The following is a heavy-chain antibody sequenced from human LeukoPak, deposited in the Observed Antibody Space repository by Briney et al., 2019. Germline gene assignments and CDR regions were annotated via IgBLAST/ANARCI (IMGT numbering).Heavy chain of an antibody. D-gene: IGHD6-19*01. V-gene: IGHV3-33*01. J-gene: IGHJ4*02. Sequence: GGSLRLSCAASGFTFSSYGMHWVRQAPGKGLEWVAVIWYDGSNKYYADSVKGRFTISRDNSKNTLYLQMNSLRAEDTAVYYCARGRLSSGWPLGYYFDYWGQGTLVTVSS. CDR2: IWYDGSNK. CDR1: GFTFSSYG. CDR3: ARGRLSSGWPLGYYFDY.